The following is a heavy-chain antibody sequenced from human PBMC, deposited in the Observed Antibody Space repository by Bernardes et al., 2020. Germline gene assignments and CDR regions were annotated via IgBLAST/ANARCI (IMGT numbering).Heavy chain of an antibody. CDR3: ARDLAREGYYDFWRFDP. V-gene: IGHV3-7*01. J-gene: IGHJ5*02. D-gene: IGHD3-3*01. Sequence: GGSLRLSCAASGFTFRNYWMSWVRQAPGKGLEWVANIKQDGGEKYYVDSVKGRFTISRDNAKNSLYLQMDSLSAEDTAVYYCARDLAREGYYDFWRFDPWGQGILVTVSS. CDR1: GFTFRNYW. CDR2: IKQDGGEK.